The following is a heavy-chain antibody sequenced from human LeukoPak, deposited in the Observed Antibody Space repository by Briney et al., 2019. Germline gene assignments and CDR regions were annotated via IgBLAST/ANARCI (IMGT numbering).Heavy chain of an antibody. Sequence: SETLSLTCTVSGGSISSYYWGWIRQPPGKGLEWMGYIYYSGSTNYNPSLKSRVTISVDTSKNQFSLKLSSVTAADTAVYYCARVSYRITIFGVVIKAFDIWGQGTMVTVSS. D-gene: IGHD3-3*01. CDR1: GGSISSYY. V-gene: IGHV4-59*01. CDR3: ARVSYRITIFGVVIKAFDI. CDR2: IYYSGST. J-gene: IGHJ3*02.